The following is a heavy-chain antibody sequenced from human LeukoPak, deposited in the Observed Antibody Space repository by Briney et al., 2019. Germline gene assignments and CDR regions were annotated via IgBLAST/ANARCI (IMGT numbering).Heavy chain of an antibody. Sequence: GRSLRLSCVASGFDFNTYEMKWVRQPPGKGLEWVAHITSSGTSMVYADSVKGRFTISRDNAKNSLYLQLRSLRVEDTAVYSCARDHNYTHSNGILGDHWGQGTLVTASS. V-gene: IGHV3-48*03. CDR1: GFDFNTYE. J-gene: IGHJ4*02. CDR2: ITSSGTSM. CDR3: ARDHNYTHSNGILGDH. D-gene: IGHD3-22*01.